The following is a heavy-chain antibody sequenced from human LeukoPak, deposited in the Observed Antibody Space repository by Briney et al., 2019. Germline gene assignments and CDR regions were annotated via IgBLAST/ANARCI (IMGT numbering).Heavy chain of an antibody. CDR2: ISYDGNNK. CDR3: ARDGVLRYFDWLFPYYMDV. V-gene: IGHV3-30*04. J-gene: IGHJ6*03. Sequence: GGSLRLSCAASGFTFSSYAMHWVRQAPGKGLEWVAVISYDGNNKYYADSVKGRFTISRDNSKNTLYLQMNSLRAEDTAVYYCARDGVLRYFDWLFPYYMDVWGKGTTVTISS. CDR1: GFTFSSYA. D-gene: IGHD3-9*01.